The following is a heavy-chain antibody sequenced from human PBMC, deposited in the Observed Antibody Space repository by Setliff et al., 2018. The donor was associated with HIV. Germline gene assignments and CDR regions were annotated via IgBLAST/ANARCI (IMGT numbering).Heavy chain of an antibody. J-gene: IGHJ6*03. CDR2: IWYDGSNK. V-gene: IGHV3-33*01. CDR1: GFTFSSYG. Sequence: GGSLRLSCTASGFTFSSYGMHWVRQAPGKGLEWVAVIWYDGSNKNYADSVKGRFTISRDNSKNTLYLQMNSLTAEDTAVYYCARDPRASYLSYYYYHYLDVWGKGTTVTVSS. D-gene: IGHD3-16*02. CDR3: ARDPRASYLSYYYYHYLDV.